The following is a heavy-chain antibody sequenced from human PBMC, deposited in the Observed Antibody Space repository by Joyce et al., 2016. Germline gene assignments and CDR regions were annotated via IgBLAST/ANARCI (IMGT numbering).Heavy chain of an antibody. J-gene: IGHJ6*02. V-gene: IGHV3-21*01. Sequence: EVQLVESGGGLVKLGGSLRLSCVASGVTFSSYNMSWVRQAPGKGLEWVSFISHSGGDIYNADSVKGRCTISRDNAKNSLYLQMNSLRVDDTAVYYCARDRGHYGMDVWGQGTTITVSS. CDR2: ISHSGGDI. CDR1: GVTFSSYN. CDR3: ARDRGHYGMDV. D-gene: IGHD3-10*01.